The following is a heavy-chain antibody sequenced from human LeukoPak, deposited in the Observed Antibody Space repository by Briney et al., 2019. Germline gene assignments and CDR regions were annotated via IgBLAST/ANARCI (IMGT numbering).Heavy chain of an antibody. Sequence: SVKVSCKASGGTFSSYAISWVRQAPGQGLEWMGGIIPIFGAANYAQKFQGRVTITADESTSTAYMELSSLRSEDTAVYYCARGYRWFGPTGGFDPWGQGTLVTVSS. CDR2: IIPIFGAA. CDR3: ARGYRWFGPTGGFDP. J-gene: IGHJ5*02. V-gene: IGHV1-69*13. CDR1: GGTFSSYA. D-gene: IGHD3-10*01.